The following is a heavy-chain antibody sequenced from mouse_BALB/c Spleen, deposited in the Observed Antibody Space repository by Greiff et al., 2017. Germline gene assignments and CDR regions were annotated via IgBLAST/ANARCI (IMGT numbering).Heavy chain of an antibody. Sequence: VQLQQSGAELVKPGASVKLSCKASGYTFTSYYMYWVKQRPGQGLEWIGVISTYYGNTNYNQKFKGKATMTVDKSSSTAYMELARLTSEDSAIYYCARYGNYAFDYWGQGTTLTVAS. J-gene: IGHJ2*01. D-gene: IGHD2-10*02. CDR3: ARYGNYAFDY. CDR2: ISTYYGNT. CDR1: GYTFTSYY. V-gene: IGHV1S137*01.